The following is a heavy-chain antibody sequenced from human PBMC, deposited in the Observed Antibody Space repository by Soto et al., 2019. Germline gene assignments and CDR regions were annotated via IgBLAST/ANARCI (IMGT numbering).Heavy chain of an antibody. V-gene: IGHV4-39*01. CDR3: ARAYSGYYPKTLDY. J-gene: IGHJ4*02. CDR1: GGSVSSSSYY. D-gene: IGHD3-22*01. CDR2: VYYSGST. Sequence: PSETLSLTCTVSGGSVSSSSYYWGWVRQPPGKGLEWIGSVYYSGSTYYNPSLESRVTISVDTSKNQFSLKLSSVTAADTAVYYCARAYSGYYPKTLDYWGQGTLVTVSS.